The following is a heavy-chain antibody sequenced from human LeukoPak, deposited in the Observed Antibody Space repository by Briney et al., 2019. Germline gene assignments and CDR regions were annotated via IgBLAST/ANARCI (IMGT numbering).Heavy chain of an antibody. CDR1: GFTFSSYW. CDR2: IKQDVTEK. V-gene: IGHV3-7*01. CDR3: ARDRGYNSFDY. J-gene: IGHJ4*02. Sequence: GGSLRLSCAASGFTFSSYWMSWVRQAPGKGLEWVAYIKQDVTEKYYVDSVKGRFSISRDNAKNSLYLQMNSLRAEDTAVYYCARDRGYNSFDYWGQGTLVTVSS. D-gene: IGHD3-10*01.